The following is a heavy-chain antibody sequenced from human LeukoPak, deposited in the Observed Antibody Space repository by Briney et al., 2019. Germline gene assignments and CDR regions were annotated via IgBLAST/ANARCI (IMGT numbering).Heavy chain of an antibody. D-gene: IGHD5-12*01. V-gene: IGHV3-30*04. CDR3: ARGSAPSIVATISPDDAFDI. CDR1: GFTFSSYA. J-gene: IGHJ3*02. CDR2: ISYDGSNK. Sequence: GRSLRLSCAASGFTFSSYAMHWGRQAPGKGLGWVAVISYDGSNKYYADSVKGGFTISRDNSKNTLYLQMNSLRAEDTAVYYCARGSAPSIVATISPDDAFDIWGQGTMVTVSS.